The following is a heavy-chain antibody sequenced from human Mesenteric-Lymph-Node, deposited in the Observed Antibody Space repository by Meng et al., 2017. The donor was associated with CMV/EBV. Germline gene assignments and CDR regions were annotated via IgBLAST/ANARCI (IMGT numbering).Heavy chain of an antibody. CDR1: GFTFSNFG. Sequence: GESLKISCAASGFTFSNFGMHWVRQAPGKGLEWLAFIRYDGSDKYYADSVKGRFTISRDNSKNTLYLQMNSLRAEDTAVYYCARDPGYFIDYWGQGTLVTVSS. CDR2: IRYDGSDK. CDR3: ARDPGYFIDY. V-gene: IGHV3-30*02. J-gene: IGHJ4*02. D-gene: IGHD3-22*01.